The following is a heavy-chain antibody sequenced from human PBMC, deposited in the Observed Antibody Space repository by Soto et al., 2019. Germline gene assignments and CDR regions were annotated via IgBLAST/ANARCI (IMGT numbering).Heavy chain of an antibody. CDR3: ARDPSGGSYFYYIHY. D-gene: IGHD1-26*01. J-gene: IGHJ4*02. V-gene: IGHV3-21*01. Sequence: PGGSLRLSCAASGFTFSSYSMNWVRQAPGKGLEWVSSISSSSSYIYYADSVKGRFTISRDNAKNSLYLQMNSLRAEDTAVYYCARDPSGGSYFYYIHYWGQGTLVTVS. CDR2: ISSSSSYI. CDR1: GFTFSSYS.